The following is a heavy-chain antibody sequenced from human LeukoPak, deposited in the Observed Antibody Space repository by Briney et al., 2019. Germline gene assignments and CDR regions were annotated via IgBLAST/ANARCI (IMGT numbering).Heavy chain of an antibody. CDR1: GGFISNSNYY. CDR2: IYYTGRT. V-gene: IGHV4-39*02. Sequence: SETLSLTCTVSGGFISNSNYYWGWIRQPPGKGLDWIGNIYYTGRTYYNPSLNGRVTISVDTSQNQFSLNLNSMTAADTAVYYCAIVPQFPSFIVVVPAANAFDIWGQGTMVTVSS. D-gene: IGHD2-2*01. J-gene: IGHJ3*02. CDR3: AIVPQFPSFIVVVPAANAFDI.